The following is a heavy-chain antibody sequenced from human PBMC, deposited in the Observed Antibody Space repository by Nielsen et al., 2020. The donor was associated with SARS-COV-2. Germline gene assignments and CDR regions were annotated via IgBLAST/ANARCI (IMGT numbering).Heavy chain of an antibody. D-gene: IGHD4-17*01. J-gene: IGHJ2*01. V-gene: IGHV3-30*02. CDR3: AKDIGSVTTPFGYFDL. CDR1: GFTFSSYG. CDR2: IWYDGSNK. Sequence: GESLKISCAASGFTFSSYGMHWVRQAPGKGLEWVAVIWYDGSNKYYADSVKGRFTISRDNSKNTLYLQMNSLRAEDTALYYCAKDIGSVTTPFGYFDLWGRGTLVTVSS.